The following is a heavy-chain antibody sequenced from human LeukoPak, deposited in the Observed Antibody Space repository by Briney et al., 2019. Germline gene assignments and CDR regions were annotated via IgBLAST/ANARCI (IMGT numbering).Heavy chain of an antibody. CDR3: ASSRNYYDGSGRIDY. Sequence: GGSLRLSCAASGFTFSSYSMSWVRQAPGKGLEWVSSISSSSSYIYYADSMKGRFTISRDNAKNSLYLQMNGLRAEDTAVYYCASSRNYYDGSGRIDYWGQGTLVTVSS. D-gene: IGHD3-22*01. J-gene: IGHJ4*02. V-gene: IGHV3-21*01. CDR1: GFTFSSYS. CDR2: ISSSSSYI.